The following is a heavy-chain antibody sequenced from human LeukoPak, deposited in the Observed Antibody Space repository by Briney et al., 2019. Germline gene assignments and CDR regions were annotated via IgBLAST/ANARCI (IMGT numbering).Heavy chain of an antibody. CDR2: IYYSGTI. Sequence: SETLSLTCTVSGGSINSSNYFWGWIRQTPGMGLEWIGSIYYSGTIYYNPSLKSRVTISVDTSKNQFSPRLSSVTAADTAVYYCARHEEEDGYNAKTFDYWGQGTLVTVSS. CDR3: ARHEEEDGYNAKTFDY. V-gene: IGHV4-39*01. CDR1: GGSINSSNYF. D-gene: IGHD5-24*01. J-gene: IGHJ4*02.